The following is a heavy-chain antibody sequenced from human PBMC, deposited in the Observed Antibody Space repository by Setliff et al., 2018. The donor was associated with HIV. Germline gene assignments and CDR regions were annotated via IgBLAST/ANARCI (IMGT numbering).Heavy chain of an antibody. J-gene: IGHJ6*02. CDR3: ARSLSGDYYYGMDV. CDR2: INPSGGST. V-gene: IGHV1-46*01. CDR1: GYSFINYG. D-gene: IGHD3-10*01. Sequence: GASVKVSCKASGYSFINYGISWVRQAPGQGLEWMGIINPSGGSTNYARKFQGRVTMTRDTSTSTVYMELSSLRSEDTAVYYCARSLSGDYYYGMDVWGQGTTVTVSS.